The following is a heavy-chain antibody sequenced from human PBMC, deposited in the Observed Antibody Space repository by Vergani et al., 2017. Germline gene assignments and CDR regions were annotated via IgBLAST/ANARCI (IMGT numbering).Heavy chain of an antibody. J-gene: IGHJ4*02. CDR2: IQFDGSNQ. CDR1: GFTLSNYD. D-gene: IGHD3-16*01. CDR3: AKHFRGWGIDY. V-gene: IGHV3-30*02. Sequence: QVQLVESGGGVVQRGGSLTLSCATSGFTLSNYDMQGIRHGPGKGLEFVAFIQFDGSNQYYADSVKGRFTLSRDFSKNTLYLQMNSLRTEDTATYYCAKHFRGWGIDYWGQGTQVIVSS.